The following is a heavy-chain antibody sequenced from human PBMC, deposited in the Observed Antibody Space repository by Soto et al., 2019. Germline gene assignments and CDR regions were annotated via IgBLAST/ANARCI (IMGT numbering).Heavy chain of an antibody. CDR1: GFTFGDYA. CDR2: VRSKAYGGTT. CDR3: TKYTYTSRYAYYGMDV. Sequence: SLRLSCTTSGFTFGDYAMSWSRQAPGKGLEWVGVVRSKAYGGTTDYAASVKGRFTISGDDSKSIAYLQMNSLKSEDTGVYYCTKYTYTSRYAYYGMDVWGHGATVTVSS. D-gene: IGHD6-13*01. V-gene: IGHV3-49*03. J-gene: IGHJ6*02.